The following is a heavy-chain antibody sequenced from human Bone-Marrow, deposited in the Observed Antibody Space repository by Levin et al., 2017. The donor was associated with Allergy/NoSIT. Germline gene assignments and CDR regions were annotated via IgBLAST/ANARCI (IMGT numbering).Heavy chain of an antibody. CDR3: TKALGGDYDFWTGLPTGYFDL. J-gene: IGHJ2*01. CDR2: ISFNGNNK. D-gene: IGHD3-3*01. CDR1: GFTFSNYG. V-gene: IGHV3-30*18. Sequence: GGSLRLSCAASGFTFSNYGMHWVRQAPGNGLEWVAVISFNGNNKYYTDSVKGRFNISRDNSKNTLFLQMNSLRAEGTAVYYCTKALGGDYDFWTGLPTGYFDLWGRGTLVTVSS.